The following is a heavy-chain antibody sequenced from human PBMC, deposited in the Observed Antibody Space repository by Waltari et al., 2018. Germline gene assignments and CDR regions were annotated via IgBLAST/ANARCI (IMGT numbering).Heavy chain of an antibody. D-gene: IGHD6-19*01. J-gene: IGHJ6*02. Sequence: QVQLQQWGAGLLKPSETLSLTCAVYGGSFSGYYWSWIRQPPGKGLEWIGEINHSGSTNYNPSLKSRVTISVDTSKNQFSLKLSSVTAADTAVYYCARGLVYYSSGWYYYYYGMDVWGQGTTVTVSS. CDR3: ARGLVYYSSGWYYYYYGMDV. V-gene: IGHV4-34*01. CDR1: GGSFSGYY. CDR2: INHSGST.